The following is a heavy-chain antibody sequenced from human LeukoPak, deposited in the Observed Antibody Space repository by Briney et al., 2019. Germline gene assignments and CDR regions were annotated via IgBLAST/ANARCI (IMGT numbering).Heavy chain of an antibody. CDR2: ISSSGSTI. CDR3: ARDGYSGYDFSFDY. V-gene: IGHV3-11*01. CDR1: GFTFSDYY. J-gene: IGHJ4*02. D-gene: IGHD5-12*01. Sequence: GGSLRLSCAASGFTFSDYYMSWIRQAPGKGLEWVSYISSSGSTIYYADSVKGRFTISRDNAKNSLYLQMNSLRAKDTAVYYCARDGYSGYDFSFDYWGQGTLVTVSS.